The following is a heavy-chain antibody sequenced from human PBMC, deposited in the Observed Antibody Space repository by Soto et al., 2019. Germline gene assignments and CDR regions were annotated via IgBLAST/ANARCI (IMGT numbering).Heavy chain of an antibody. CDR2: ISAYNGNT. CDR1: GYTFTSYG. J-gene: IGHJ6*02. Sequence: QVQLVQSGAEVKKPGASVKVSCKASGYTFTSYGISWVRQAPGQGLEWMGWISAYNGNTNYAQKLQGRVTMTTDTSTSTDYMELRSLRSDDTAVYYCARDEGYSYGYEDPYGMDVWGQGTTVTVSS. CDR3: ARDEGYSYGYEDPYGMDV. V-gene: IGHV1-18*01. D-gene: IGHD5-18*01.